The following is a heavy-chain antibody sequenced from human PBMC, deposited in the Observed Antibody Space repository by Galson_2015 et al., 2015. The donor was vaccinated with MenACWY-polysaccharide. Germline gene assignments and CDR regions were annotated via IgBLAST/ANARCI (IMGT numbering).Heavy chain of an antibody. CDR1: GGSISYSNSY. CDR2: MFFSGGT. Sequence: SETLSLTCTVSGGSISYSNSYWAWIRQPPGRGLAGVATMFFSGGTYYNPSLQSRVSLSLDTPQKQFSLELTSMTTVDTAVYFCASGVGWTPEAWGQGTLVTVSS. J-gene: IGHJ5*02. V-gene: IGHV4-39*07. D-gene: IGHD2-15*01. CDR3: ASGVGWTPEA.